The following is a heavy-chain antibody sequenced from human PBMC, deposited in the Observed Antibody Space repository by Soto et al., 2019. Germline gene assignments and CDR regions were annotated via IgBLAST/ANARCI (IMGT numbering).Heavy chain of an antibody. V-gene: IGHV4-31*03. Sequence: QVQLQESGPGLVKPSQTLSLTCTVSGGSISSGGYYWSWIRQHPGKGLEWIGYIYYSGSTYYNPSLKGRVTISGDTSKNQFSLKLSSVTAADTAVYYCARDQRLGDSSGYSPWYYGMDVWGQGTTVTISS. CDR2: IYYSGST. D-gene: IGHD3-22*01. CDR3: ARDQRLGDSSGYSPWYYGMDV. J-gene: IGHJ6*02. CDR1: GGSISSGGYY.